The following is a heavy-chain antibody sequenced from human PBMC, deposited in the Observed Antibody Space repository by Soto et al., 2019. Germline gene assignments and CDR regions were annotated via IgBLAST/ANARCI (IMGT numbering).Heavy chain of an antibody. CDR2: ISGYNGKT. D-gene: IGHD5-18*01. Sequence: QVHLVQSGAEVKKPGATVQVSCKASGYSFTSYGISWVRQAAGQGLEWMAWISGYNGKTRFAPKYQVRLTMTIDTSTSTAYMDLRSLRSDDAAMYYCARDNMVNTDNWFDLWGQGTLVTVSS. V-gene: IGHV1-18*01. CDR3: ARDNMVNTDNWFDL. J-gene: IGHJ5*02. CDR1: GYSFTSYG.